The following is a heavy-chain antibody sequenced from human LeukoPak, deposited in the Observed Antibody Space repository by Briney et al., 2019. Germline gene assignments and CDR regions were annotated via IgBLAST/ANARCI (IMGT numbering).Heavy chain of an antibody. CDR2: ISSSSSTI. V-gene: IGHV3-48*01. CDR3: AKDLRPMVRGVTAVYYYYYMDV. Sequence: GGSLRLSCAASGFTFSRYSMNWVRQAPGKGLVWVSYISSSSSTIYYADSVKGRFTISRDNAKNSLYLQMNSLRAEDTAVYYCAKDLRPMVRGVTAVYYYYYMDVWGKGTTVTVSS. CDR1: GFTFSRYS. D-gene: IGHD3-10*01. J-gene: IGHJ6*03.